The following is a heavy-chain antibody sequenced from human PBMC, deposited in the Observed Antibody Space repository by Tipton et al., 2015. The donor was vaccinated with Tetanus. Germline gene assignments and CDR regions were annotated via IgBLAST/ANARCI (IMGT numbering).Heavy chain of an antibody. J-gene: IGHJ4*02. D-gene: IGHD3-10*01. V-gene: IGHV4-39*01. Sequence: LRLSCTVSGGSISSTNYYWGWIRQPPGKGLEWIGSIYNTGNTYYNPALTSRVTMSVDTSMIQFSLKLSSVTAADTAAYYCARGPMVRGVTRFDYWGQGTLVTVSS. CDR2: IYNTGNT. CDR3: ARGPMVRGVTRFDY. CDR1: GGSISSTNYY.